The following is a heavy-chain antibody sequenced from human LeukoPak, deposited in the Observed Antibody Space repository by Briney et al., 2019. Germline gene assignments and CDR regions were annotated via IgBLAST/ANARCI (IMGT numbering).Heavy chain of an antibody. J-gene: IGHJ4*02. CDR3: ARIDRGYSYGFRY. V-gene: IGHV4-38-2*02. CDR2: IYHSGIT. Sequence: SETLSLTCTVSDYSISSGYGYYWGWIRQPPGKGLEWIGNIYHSGITYYNHFNSSLKSRVTLSVHTSKNQFSLKLSSVTAADTAVYYCARIDRGYSYGFRYWGQGTLVTVSS. D-gene: IGHD5-18*01. CDR1: DYSISSGYGYY.